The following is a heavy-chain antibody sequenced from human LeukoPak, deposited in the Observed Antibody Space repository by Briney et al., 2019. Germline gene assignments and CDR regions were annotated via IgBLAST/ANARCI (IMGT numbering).Heavy chain of an antibody. CDR1: GFSFSNYW. J-gene: IGHJ4*02. CDR2: INPDGSIT. D-gene: IGHD6-25*01. CDR3: AQRGQDY. Sequence: GGSLRLSCAASGFSFSNYWMHWVRQAPGRGLLWVSQINPDGSITKYADSVKGRFTISRDNAKNTLYLQMNSLRAEDTAIYYCAQRGQDYWGQGTLVTVSS. V-gene: IGHV3-74*01.